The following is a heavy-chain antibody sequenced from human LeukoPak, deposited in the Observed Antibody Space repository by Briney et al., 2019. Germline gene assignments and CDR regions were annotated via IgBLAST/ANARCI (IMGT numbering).Heavy chain of an antibody. CDR1: GFTFNKYA. CDR2: ISGGGAST. D-gene: IGHD6-13*01. CDR3: AKGWYLINFDF. J-gene: IGHJ4*02. Sequence: GGSLRLSCAASGFTFNKYAVSWVRQAPGKGLEWVSGISGGGASTYYADSVEGRFTISRDNSKNTLVLQMNGLRAEDTAVYYCAKGWYLINFDFWGQGTLVTVSS. V-gene: IGHV3-23*01.